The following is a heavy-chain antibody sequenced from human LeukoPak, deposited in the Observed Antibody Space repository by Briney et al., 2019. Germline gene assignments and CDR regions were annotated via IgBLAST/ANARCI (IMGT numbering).Heavy chain of an antibody. CDR3: AREGKVDSSSWYSTYNWFDP. CDR1: GFTFSSYA. Sequence: GGSLRLSCAASGFTFSSYAMSWVRQAPGKGLEWVSAISGSGGSTYYADSVKGRFTISRDNAKNSLYLQMNSLRAEDTAVYYCAREGKVDSSSWYSTYNWFDPWGQGTLVTVSS. V-gene: IGHV3-23*01. J-gene: IGHJ5*02. D-gene: IGHD6-13*01. CDR2: ISGSGGST.